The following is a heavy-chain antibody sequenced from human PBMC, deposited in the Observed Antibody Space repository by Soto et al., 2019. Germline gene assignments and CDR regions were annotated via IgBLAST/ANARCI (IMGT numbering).Heavy chain of an antibody. CDR1: GGPFSSYS. J-gene: IGHJ3*02. D-gene: IGHD2-8*01. Sequence: ASVKGSCKACGGPFSSYSLTLVRLAPGQGLEWMGGIIPMFGTTNYARKFQGRVTIVADESTSTAYMELSRLTIEDTAVYYCARDVTNGVSHGAFDIWGQGTMVTVSS. CDR2: IIPMFGTT. V-gene: IGHV1-69*13. CDR3: ARDVTNGVSHGAFDI.